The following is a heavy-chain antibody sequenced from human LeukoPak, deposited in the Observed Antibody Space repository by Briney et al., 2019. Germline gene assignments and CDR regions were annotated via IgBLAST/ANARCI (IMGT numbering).Heavy chain of an antibody. CDR1: VYTFTGYY. CDR3: ARTESFSSGPFDY. D-gene: IGHD6-19*01. J-gene: IGHJ4*02. Sequence: GASVKVSCKASVYTFTGYYIHWLRQAPGQGLEWMGWINPNSGGTNYARKFQGRVTMTRDTSITTAYMELSRLRSDDTAVYYCARTESFSSGPFDYWGQGTLVTVSS. V-gene: IGHV1-2*02. CDR2: INPNSGGT.